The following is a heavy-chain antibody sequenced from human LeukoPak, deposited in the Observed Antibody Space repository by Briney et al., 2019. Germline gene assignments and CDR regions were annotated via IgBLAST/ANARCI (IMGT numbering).Heavy chain of an antibody. Sequence: GGPLRLFCAASGFTFSSYAMSWVRQAPGKGLEWVSAISGSGGSTYYADSVKGRFTISRDNSKNTLYLQMNSLRAEDTAVYYCAKDRLSSRSIAAAFDYWGQGTLVTVSS. V-gene: IGHV3-23*01. CDR2: ISGSGGST. CDR1: GFTFSSYA. J-gene: IGHJ4*02. CDR3: AKDRLSSRSIAAAFDY. D-gene: IGHD6-13*01.